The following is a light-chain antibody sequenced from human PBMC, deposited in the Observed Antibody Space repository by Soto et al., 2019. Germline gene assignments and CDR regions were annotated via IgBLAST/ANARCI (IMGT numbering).Light chain of an antibody. CDR1: QSVSSNY. CDR2: GAS. Sequence: EIVLTQSPGTLSLSPGERTTLSCRASQSVSSNYLAWYQQKPGQAPRLLIYGASSRATGIPDRFSGSGSGTVFTLTISRLEPEDFSVYYCHQYGISPFGGGTKVEIK. V-gene: IGKV3-20*01. CDR3: HQYGISP. J-gene: IGKJ4*01.